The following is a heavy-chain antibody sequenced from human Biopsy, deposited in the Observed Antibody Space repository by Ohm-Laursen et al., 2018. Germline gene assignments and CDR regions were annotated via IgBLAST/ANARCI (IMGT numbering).Heavy chain of an antibody. J-gene: IGHJ2*01. CDR2: VFYTGST. Sequence: GTLSLTCTVSGVSIRSNYWSWIRQPPGKGLEWIGYVFYTGSTDYNPSLQSRVTISVDTSKNHFSLRLRSVTPADTAIYYRARDRGYYSDRTVPGYFDLWGRGTLVTVSS. D-gene: IGHD3-22*01. CDR1: GVSIRSNY. V-gene: IGHV4-59*01. CDR3: ARDRGYYSDRTVPGYFDL.